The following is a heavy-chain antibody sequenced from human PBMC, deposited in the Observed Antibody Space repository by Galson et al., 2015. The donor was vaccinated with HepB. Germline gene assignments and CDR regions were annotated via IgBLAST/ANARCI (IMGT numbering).Heavy chain of an antibody. D-gene: IGHD6-13*01. V-gene: IGHV3-11*06. CDR1: GFTFSDYY. CDR3: ARVASSSWYVDY. CDR2: ISSSSSYA. Sequence: SLRLSCAASGFTFSDYYMSWIRQAPGKGLEWVSYISSSSSYANYADSVKGRFTISRDNAKNSLYLQMNSLRAEDTAVYYCARVASSSWYVDYWGQGTLVTVSS. J-gene: IGHJ4*02.